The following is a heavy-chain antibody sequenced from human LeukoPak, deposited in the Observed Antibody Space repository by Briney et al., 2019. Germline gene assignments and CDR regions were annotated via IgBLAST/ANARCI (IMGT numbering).Heavy chain of an antibody. V-gene: IGHV3-7*01. Sequence: GGSLRLFCAASGFRFSSYWMSWVREAPGKGLEWVANIKQDGSEKYYVDSVKGRFTISRDNAKNSLYLQMNSLRAEDTAVYFCARDGLPFDFWGQGTLVTVSS. CDR2: IKQDGSEK. J-gene: IGHJ4*02. CDR3: ARDGLPFDF. D-gene: IGHD5-12*01. CDR1: GFRFSSYW.